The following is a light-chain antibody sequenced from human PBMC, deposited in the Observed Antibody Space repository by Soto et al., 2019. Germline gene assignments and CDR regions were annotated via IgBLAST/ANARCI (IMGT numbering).Light chain of an antibody. CDR1: SSDGGGYNY. CDR3: CSYAGSSTVV. J-gene: IGLJ2*01. Sequence: QSVLTQPRSVSGSPGQSVTISCTGTSSDGGGYNYVSWYPQHPGKAPKLMIYDVSKRPSGVPDRFSGSKSGNTASLTISGLQAEDEADYYCCSYAGSSTVVFGGGTKLAV. CDR2: DVS. V-gene: IGLV2-11*01.